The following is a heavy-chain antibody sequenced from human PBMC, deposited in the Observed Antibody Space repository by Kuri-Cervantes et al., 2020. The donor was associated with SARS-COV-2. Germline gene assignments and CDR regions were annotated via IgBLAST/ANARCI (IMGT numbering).Heavy chain of an antibody. CDR2: INPDGSYT. Sequence: GGSLRLSCAASGFTFSSYWMHWVCQAPGKGLVWVSRINPDGSYTNNADSVKGRFTLSRDNAKNMLFLQMNSLRAEDTAVYYCVRDGDHWNFDYWGQGTLETVSS. CDR1: GFTFSSYW. J-gene: IGHJ4*02. V-gene: IGHV3-74*01. D-gene: IGHD1-1*01. CDR3: VRDGDHWNFDY.